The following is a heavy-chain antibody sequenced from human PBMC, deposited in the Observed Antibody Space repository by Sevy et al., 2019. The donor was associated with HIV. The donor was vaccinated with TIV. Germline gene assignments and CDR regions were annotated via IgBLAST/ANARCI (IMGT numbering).Heavy chain of an antibody. Sequence: GGSLRLSCVASGFAFNNYGLNWVRQTPEKGLEWVSAISSGGDIIHYADSVKGRFTISRDNPKNTLYLQMNSLRGDDTAVYFCARASACSGGACQGRGWFAPWGQGTLVTVSS. CDR3: ARASACSGGACQGRGWFAP. CDR1: GFAFNNYG. J-gene: IGHJ5*02. D-gene: IGHD2-15*01. V-gene: IGHV3-23*01. CDR2: ISSGGDII.